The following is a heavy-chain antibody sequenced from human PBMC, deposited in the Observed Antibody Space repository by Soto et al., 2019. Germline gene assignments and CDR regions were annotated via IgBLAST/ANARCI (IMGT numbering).Heavy chain of an antibody. V-gene: IGHV3-48*03. J-gene: IGHJ4*02. Sequence: EVQLVETGGGLIQPGGSLRLSCEASGFTIRNYEIKWVRQAPGKGLEWISAIGSAGRTIYDAGSVKGRFTISRNNAKNSLYLQRDSHTVEAAAVYYCARENLSCPSCIEYWGQGTLVTVSS. CDR2: IGSAGRTI. CDR3: ARENLSCPSCIEY. CDR1: GFTIRNYE.